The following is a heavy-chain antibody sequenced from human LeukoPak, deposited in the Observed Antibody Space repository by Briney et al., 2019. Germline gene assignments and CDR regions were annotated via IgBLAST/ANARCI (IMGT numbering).Heavy chain of an antibody. J-gene: IGHJ4*02. CDR1: GFTFSSYW. V-gene: IGHV3-74*01. D-gene: IGHD3-22*01. CDR2: INSDGSST. CDR3: ARCEAYDSSGYYSRDFDY. Sequence: GGSLRLSCAASGFTFSSYWMHWVRQAPGKGLVWVSRINSDGSSTSYADSVKGRFTISRDNAKNTLYLQMNSLRAEDTAVYYCARCEAYDSSGYYSRDFDYWGQGTLVTVSS.